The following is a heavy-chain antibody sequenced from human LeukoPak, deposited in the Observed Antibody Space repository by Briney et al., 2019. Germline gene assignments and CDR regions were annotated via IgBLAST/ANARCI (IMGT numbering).Heavy chain of an antibody. V-gene: IGHV3-23*01. D-gene: IGHD3-16*01. Sequence: PGGSLRLSCAASGFTFDSYAMSWVRQAPGKGLEWVSGISGRGGSTNYADSVKGRFTISRDNAKNSLYLQMSNLRAEDTAVYFCARGGGLDVWGQGATVTVSS. J-gene: IGHJ6*02. CDR3: ARGGGLDV. CDR1: GFTFDSYA. CDR2: ISGRGGST.